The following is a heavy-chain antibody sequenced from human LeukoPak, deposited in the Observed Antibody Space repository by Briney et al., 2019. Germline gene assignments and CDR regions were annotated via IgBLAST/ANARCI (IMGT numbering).Heavy chain of an antibody. D-gene: IGHD6-19*01. Sequence: GGSLRLSCAASGFTFSSYAMHWVRQAPGKGLEWVAVISYDGSNKYYADSVKGRFTISRDNSKNTLYLQMNSLRAEDTAVYYCARGRGSGWYVGGFDYWGQGTLVTVSS. J-gene: IGHJ4*02. CDR2: ISYDGSNK. CDR1: GFTFSSYA. V-gene: IGHV3-30-3*01. CDR3: ARGRGSGWYVGGFDY.